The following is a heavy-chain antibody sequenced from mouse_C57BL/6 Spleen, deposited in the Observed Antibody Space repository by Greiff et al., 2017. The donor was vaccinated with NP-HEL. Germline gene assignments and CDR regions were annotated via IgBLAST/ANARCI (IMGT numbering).Heavy chain of an antibody. J-gene: IGHJ3*01. V-gene: IGHV5-2*03. D-gene: IGHD2-3*01. CDR2: INSDGGST. Sequence: EVKLVESGGGLVQPGESLKLSCESNEYEFPSHDMSWVRKTPEKRLELVAAINSDGGSTYYPDTMERRFIISRDNTKKTLYLQMSRLRSEDTALYYWARRAGYYGRFAYWGQGTLVTVSA. CDR3: ARRAGYYGRFAY. CDR1: EYEFPSHD.